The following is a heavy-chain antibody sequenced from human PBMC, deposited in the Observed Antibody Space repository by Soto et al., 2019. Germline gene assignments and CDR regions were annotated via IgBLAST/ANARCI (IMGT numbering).Heavy chain of an antibody. J-gene: IGHJ4*02. D-gene: IGHD6-19*01. CDR2: IKQDGSEK. Sequence: EVQLVESGGGLVQPGGSLRLSCAASGFTFSRYWMRWVRQAPGKGWEWVANIKQDGSEKDYLDSVKGRFTISRDNARNSLYLQMNSLRAEDTAVYYCASAKEYSSGWADNWGQGTLVTVSS. CDR3: ASAKEYSSGWADN. V-gene: IGHV3-7*01. CDR1: GFTFSRYW.